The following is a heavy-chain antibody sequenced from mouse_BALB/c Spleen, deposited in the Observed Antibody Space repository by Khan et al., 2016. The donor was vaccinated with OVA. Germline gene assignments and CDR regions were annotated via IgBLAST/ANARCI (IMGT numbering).Heavy chain of an antibody. CDR3: SRKDYYDYDPFAY. CDR1: GYSITSEYT. CDR2: ISYSGNT. D-gene: IGHD2-4*01. J-gene: IGHJ3*01. Sequence: QLEESGPGLVKPSQSLSLTCTVTGYSITSEYTWNWIRQFPGHKLEWMGFISYSGNTRYNPSLKSRISITRDTSKNQFFLQLNSVTSEDTATYYCSRKDYYDYDPFAYWGQGTLVTVSA. V-gene: IGHV3-2*02.